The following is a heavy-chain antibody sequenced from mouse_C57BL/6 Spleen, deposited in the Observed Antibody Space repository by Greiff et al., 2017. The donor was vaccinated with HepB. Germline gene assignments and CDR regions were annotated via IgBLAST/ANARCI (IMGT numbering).Heavy chain of an antibody. V-gene: IGHV10-1*01. CDR3: VRHPPLWDYFDY. CDR1: GFSFNTYA. CDR2: IRSKSNNYAT. J-gene: IGHJ2*01. D-gene: IGHD1-1*02. Sequence: EVNVVESGGGLVQPKGSLKLSCAASGFSFNTYAMNWVRQAPGKGLEWVARIRSKSNNYATYYADSVKDRFTISRDDSESMLYLQMNNLKTEDTAMYYCVRHPPLWDYFDYWGQGTTLTVSS.